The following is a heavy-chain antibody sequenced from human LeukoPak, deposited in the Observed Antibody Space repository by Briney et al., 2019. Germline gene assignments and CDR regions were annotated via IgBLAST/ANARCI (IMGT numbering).Heavy chain of an antibody. CDR1: GXTLTELS. D-gene: IGHD3-10*01. Sequence: PGASVKVSCEVSGXTLTELSRHWVRQAPGKGLEWTGGFDPEDGETIYAQKFQGRVTMTEDTSTDTAYMELSSLRSEDTAVYYCATGDYYYGSVYDYWGQGTLVTVSS. CDR3: ATGDYYYGSVYDY. CDR2: FDPEDGET. J-gene: IGHJ4*02. V-gene: IGHV1-24*01.